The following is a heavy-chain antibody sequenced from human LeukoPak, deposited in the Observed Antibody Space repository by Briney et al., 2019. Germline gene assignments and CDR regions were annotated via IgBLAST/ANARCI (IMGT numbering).Heavy chain of an antibody. Sequence: PSETLSLTCTVSGGSISTYYWSWIRQPPGKGLEWIGYIFYSGSTNYNPSLKSRVTISLDTSKNQFSLRLSSVTAADTAVYYCARESPFNNWGQGGDIDYWGQGTLATVSS. V-gene: IGHV4-59*01. CDR1: GGSISTYY. CDR3: ARESPFNNWGQGGDIDY. J-gene: IGHJ4*02. D-gene: IGHD7-27*01. CDR2: IFYSGST.